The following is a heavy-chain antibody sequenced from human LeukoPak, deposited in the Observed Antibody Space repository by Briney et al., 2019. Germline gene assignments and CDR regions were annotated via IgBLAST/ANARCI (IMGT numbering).Heavy chain of an antibody. J-gene: IGHJ4*02. D-gene: IGHD4-17*01. V-gene: IGHV3-30-3*01. CDR1: GFTFSSYA. CDR2: ISYDGSNK. Sequence: PGRSLRLSCAASGFTFSSYAMHWVRQAPGKGLEWVAVISYDGSNKYYADSVKGRFTISRDNSKNTLYLQMNSLRAEDTAVYYCARGGPTVTSSFDYWGQGTLVTVSS. CDR3: ARGGPTVTSSFDY.